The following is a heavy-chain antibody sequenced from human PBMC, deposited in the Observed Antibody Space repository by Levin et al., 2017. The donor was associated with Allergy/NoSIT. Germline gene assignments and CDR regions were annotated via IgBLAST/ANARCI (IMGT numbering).Heavy chain of an antibody. CDR2: ISYDGSNK. CDR3: ARDHSSSWYGYSSGWYGGVDY. V-gene: IGHV3-30-3*01. Sequence: AGGSLRLSCAASGFTFSSYAMHWVRQAPGKGLEWVAVISYDGSNKYYADSVKGRFTISRDNSKNTLYLQMNSLRAEDTAVYYCARDHSSSWYGYSSGWYGGVDYWGQGTLVTVSS. D-gene: IGHD6-19*01. CDR1: GFTFSSYA. J-gene: IGHJ4*02.